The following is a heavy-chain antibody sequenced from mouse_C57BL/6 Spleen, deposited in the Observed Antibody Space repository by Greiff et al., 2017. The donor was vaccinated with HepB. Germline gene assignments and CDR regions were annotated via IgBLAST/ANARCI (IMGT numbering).Heavy chain of an antibody. V-gene: IGHV2-9-1*01. Sequence: VKLQESGPGLVAPSQSLSITCTVSGFSLTSYAISWVRQPPGKGLEWLGVIWTGGGTNYNSALKSRLSISKDNSKSQVFLKMNSLQTDDTARYYCARGDGNYEGYYAMDYWGQGTSVTVSS. CDR3: ARGDGNYEGYYAMDY. J-gene: IGHJ4*01. CDR2: IWTGGGT. CDR1: GFSLTSYA. D-gene: IGHD2-1*01.